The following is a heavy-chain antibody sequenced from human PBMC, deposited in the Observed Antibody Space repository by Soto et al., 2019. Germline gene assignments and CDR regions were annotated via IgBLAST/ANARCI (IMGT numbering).Heavy chain of an antibody. CDR1: GFTFSSYA. V-gene: IGHV3-23*01. Sequence: GGSLRLSCAASGFTFSSYAMSWVRQAPGKGLEWVSAISGSGDSTYYADSVKGRFTISRDNSKNTLYLHMNSLRAEDTAVYHCAKCYNWGPLGGMDVWGQGTTVTVSS. CDR2: ISGSGDST. CDR3: AKCYNWGPLGGMDV. D-gene: IGHD1-1*01. J-gene: IGHJ6*02.